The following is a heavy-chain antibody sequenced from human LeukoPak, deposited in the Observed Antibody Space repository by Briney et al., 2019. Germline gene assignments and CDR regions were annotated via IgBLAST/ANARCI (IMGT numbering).Heavy chain of an antibody. CDR3: ARGLYGSGRRSLMAH. J-gene: IGHJ4*02. CDR2: ISSSHNSYI. Sequence: GGSLRLSCAASAFTFSDYSMNWVRQAPGKGLEWVSSISSSHNSYIFYSESVKGRFTISRDNAETSLFLQMTSLRVEDTAIYYCARGLYGSGRRSLMAHWGPGTLVAVSS. CDR1: AFTFSDYS. D-gene: IGHD3-10*01. V-gene: IGHV3-21*01.